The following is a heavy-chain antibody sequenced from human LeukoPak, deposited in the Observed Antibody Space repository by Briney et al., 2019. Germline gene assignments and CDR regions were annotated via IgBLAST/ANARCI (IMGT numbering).Heavy chain of an antibody. D-gene: IGHD3-10*01. J-gene: IGHJ4*02. V-gene: IGHV3-20*01. CDR3: ARGNSNFDY. Sequence: WVSGINGNGGSTGYADSVKGRFTISRDTAKNSLYLQMNSLRAEDTALYHCARGNSNFDYWGQGTLVTVSS. CDR2: INGNGGST.